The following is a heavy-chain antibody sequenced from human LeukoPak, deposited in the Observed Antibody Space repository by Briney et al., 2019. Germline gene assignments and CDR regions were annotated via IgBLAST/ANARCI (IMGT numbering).Heavy chain of an antibody. J-gene: IGHJ4*02. D-gene: IGHD6-19*01. V-gene: IGHV3-9*01. CDR3: AKELTPSIAVAGTDYFDY. Sequence: PGGSLRLSCAASGFTFDDYAMDWVRQAPGKGLEWVSGISWNSGSIGYADSVKGRFTISRDNAKNSLYLQMNSLRAEDTALYYCAKELTPSIAVAGTDYFDYWGQGTLVTVSS. CDR2: ISWNSGSI. CDR1: GFTFDDYA.